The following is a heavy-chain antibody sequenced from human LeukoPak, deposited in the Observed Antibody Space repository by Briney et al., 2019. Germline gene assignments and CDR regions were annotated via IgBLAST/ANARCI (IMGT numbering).Heavy chain of an antibody. J-gene: IGHJ4*02. Sequence: GGSLRLSCAASGFTFSSYGMHRVRQAPGKGLECVAFIRYDGSNKYCADSVKGRFTISRDNSKNTLYLQMNSLRAEDTAVYYCAKDPSFRPGYFDYWGQGTLVTVSS. CDR3: AKDPSFRPGYFDY. CDR1: GFTFSSYG. CDR2: IRYDGSNK. V-gene: IGHV3-30*02.